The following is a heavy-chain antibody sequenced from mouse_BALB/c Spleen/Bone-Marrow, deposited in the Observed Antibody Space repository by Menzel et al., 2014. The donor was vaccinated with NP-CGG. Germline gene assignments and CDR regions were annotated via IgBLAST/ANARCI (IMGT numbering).Heavy chain of an antibody. V-gene: IGHV2-6-4*01. D-gene: IGHD1-2*01. CDR3: ARNIHITTWMDY. J-gene: IGHJ4*01. CDR2: IWGGGST. Sequence: VKLMESGPGLVAPSQSLSIPCTVSGFSLSRYSIHWVRQPPEKGLERLGMIWGGGSTDYNSALKSRLSISKDNSKSQVFLKMNSLQTDDTAMYYCARNIHITTWMDYWGQGTSVTVSS. CDR1: GFSLSRYS.